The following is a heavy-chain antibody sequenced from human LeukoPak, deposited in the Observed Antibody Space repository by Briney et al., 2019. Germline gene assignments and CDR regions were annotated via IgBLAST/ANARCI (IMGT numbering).Heavy chain of an antibody. J-gene: IGHJ4*02. CDR1: GLTFSSYA. CDR3: AKDLTIQLWSYYFDY. D-gene: IGHD5-18*01. CDR2: ISGSGGST. V-gene: IGHV3-23*01. Sequence: PGGSLRLSCAASGLTFSSYAMSWVRQAPGKGLEWVSAISGSGGSTYYADSVKGRFTISRDNSKNTLYLQMNSLRAEDTAVYYCAKDLTIQLWSYYFDYWGQGTLVTVSS.